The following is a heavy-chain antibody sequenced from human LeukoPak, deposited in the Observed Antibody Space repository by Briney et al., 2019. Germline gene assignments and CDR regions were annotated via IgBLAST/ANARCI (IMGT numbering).Heavy chain of an antibody. J-gene: IGHJ4*02. CDR1: GFTLSSYS. CDR3: ARVSSSGFFDY. Sequence: GGSLRLSCAAAGFTLSSYSMNWVRQAPGKGLEWVSSISSTSSYIYYADSVKGRFTISRDNAKNSLYLQMNSLRAEDTAVYYCARVSSSGFFDYWGQGTLVTVSS. CDR2: ISSTSSYI. D-gene: IGHD6-19*01. V-gene: IGHV3-21*01.